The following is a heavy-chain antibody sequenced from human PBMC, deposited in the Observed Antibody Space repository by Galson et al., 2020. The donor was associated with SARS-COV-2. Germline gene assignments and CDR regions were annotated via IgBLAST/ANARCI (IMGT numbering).Heavy chain of an antibody. J-gene: IGHJ3*02. CDR1: GYTFTGYY. D-gene: IGHD5-18*01. V-gene: IGHV1-2*02. CDR2: INPNSGGT. CDR3: ARDGTAMVTNGFDI. Sequence: ASVKVSCKASGYTFTGYYMHWVRQAPGQGLEWMGWINPNSGGTNYAQKFQGRVTMTRDTSISIAYMELSRLRSDDTAVYYCARDGTAMVTNGFDIWGKGTVGTVSS.